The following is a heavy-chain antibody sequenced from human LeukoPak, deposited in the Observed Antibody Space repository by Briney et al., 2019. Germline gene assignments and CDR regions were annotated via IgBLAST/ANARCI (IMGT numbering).Heavy chain of an antibody. CDR3: AAGGGWDPSFGVVTHIDA. D-gene: IGHD3-3*01. V-gene: IGHV3-74*01. CDR1: GFTFRGYW. J-gene: IGHJ6*03. Sequence: GGSLRLSCFTSGFTFRGYWMHWVRQGPEKGLEVDTRIDNDGHGIIYADSVKGRFTTSRDNVKNTLYLQMNSLRVEDTAVYYCAAGGGWDPSFGVVTHIDAWGKGTTVVVS. CDR2: IDNDGHGI.